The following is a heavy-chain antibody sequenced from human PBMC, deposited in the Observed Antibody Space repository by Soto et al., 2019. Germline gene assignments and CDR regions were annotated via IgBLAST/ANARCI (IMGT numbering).Heavy chain of an antibody. Sequence: SETLSLTCTVSGGSISRNSYYWGWIRQPPGKGLEWIGSIYYSGNTYYNPSLKSRVTISVDTAKNQFSLKLSSVTAADTAVYYCARQYYFGSGGYYSRPFAFWGQGTLVTVSS. CDR3: ARQYYFGSGGYYSRPFAF. J-gene: IGHJ4*02. CDR2: IYYSGNT. CDR1: GGSISRNSYY. D-gene: IGHD3-10*01. V-gene: IGHV4-39*01.